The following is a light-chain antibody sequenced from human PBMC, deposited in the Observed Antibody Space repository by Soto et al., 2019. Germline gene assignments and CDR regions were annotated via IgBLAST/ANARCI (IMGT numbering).Light chain of an antibody. J-gene: IGKJ5*01. V-gene: IGKV3-20*01. CDR3: QQYDNSIT. Sequence: EIVLTQSPDTLSLSPGETATLSCRASQSVSSTYLAWYHQKPGQAPRLLISGASRRATGIPDRFSGSGSGTDFTLTISRLEPEDFAVYYCQQYDNSITFGQGTRLEIE. CDR1: QSVSSTY. CDR2: GAS.